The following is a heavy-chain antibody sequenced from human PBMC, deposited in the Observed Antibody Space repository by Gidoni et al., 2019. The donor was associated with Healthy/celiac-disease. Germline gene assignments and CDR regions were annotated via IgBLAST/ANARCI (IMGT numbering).Heavy chain of an antibody. CDR3: ARALNKYCSGGSCYGYYGMDV. CDR1: GGTFSSYA. Sequence: VQLVQSGAEGKNTGSSVKVSWQASGGTFSSYAISWVRQAPGQGSEWMGGIIPIFGTANYAQKFQGRVTITADESTSTAYMELSSLRSEDTAVYYCARALNKYCSGGSCYGYYGMDVWGQGTTVTVSS. CDR2: IIPIFGTA. D-gene: IGHD2-15*01. V-gene: IGHV1-69*01. J-gene: IGHJ6*02.